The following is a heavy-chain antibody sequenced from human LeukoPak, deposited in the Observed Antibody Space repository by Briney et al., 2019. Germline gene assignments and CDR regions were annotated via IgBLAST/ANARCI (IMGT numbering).Heavy chain of an antibody. CDR3: ARGKWELPIDY. CDR1: GGSISSYC. J-gene: IGHJ4*02. Sequence: SETLSLTCTVSGGSISSYCLSWIRQPAGKGLEWIGHIYTSGSTNYSPSLKSRVTMSVDTSRNQFSLRLSSVTAADTAVYYCARGKWELPIDYWGQGTLVTVSS. D-gene: IGHD1-26*01. V-gene: IGHV4-4*07. CDR2: IYTSGST.